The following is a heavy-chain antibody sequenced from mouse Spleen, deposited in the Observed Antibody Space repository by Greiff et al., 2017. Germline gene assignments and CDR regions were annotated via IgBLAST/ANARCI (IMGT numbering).Heavy chain of an antibody. CDR1: GYTFTSYW. Sequence: VQLQQSGAELAKPGASVKMSCKASGYTFTSYWMHWVKQRPGQGLEWIGYINPSTGYTEYNQKFKDKATLTADKSSSTAYMQLSSLTSEDSAVYYCARKGHYWYFDVWGAGTTVTVSS. D-gene: IGHD3-3*01. CDR2: INPSTGYT. V-gene: IGHV1-7*01. CDR3: ARKGHYWYFDV. J-gene: IGHJ1*01.